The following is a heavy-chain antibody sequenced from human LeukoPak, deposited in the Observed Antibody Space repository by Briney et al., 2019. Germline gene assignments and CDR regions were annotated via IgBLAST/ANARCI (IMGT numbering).Heavy chain of an antibody. D-gene: IGHD2-21*02. V-gene: IGHV3-7*01. J-gene: IGHJ1*01. CDR2: IKYDGSEK. CDR1: GFTFSSYW. CDR3: ATGGDHPY. Sequence: GRSLRLSCAASGFTFSSYWMSWVRQAPGKGLEWVANIKYDGSEKYYVDSVKGRFTISRDNAKNSLYLQMDSLRAEDTAVYYCATGGDHPYWGPGTLVTVSS.